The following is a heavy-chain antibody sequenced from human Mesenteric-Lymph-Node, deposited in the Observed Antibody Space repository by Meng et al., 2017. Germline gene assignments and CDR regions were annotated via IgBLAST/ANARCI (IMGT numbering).Heavy chain of an antibody. CDR2: IYSGGST. D-gene: IGHD3-10*01. CDR1: GFTFSSYA. V-gene: IGHV3-23*03. J-gene: IGHJ4*02. Sequence: GGSLRLSCAASGFTFSSYAMHWVRQAPGKGLEWVSIIYSGGSTYYADSVKGRFTISRDNSKNTLYLQMNSLRAEDTAVYYCAKDLLTMVRGVINDWGQGTLVTVSS. CDR3: AKDLLTMVRGVIND.